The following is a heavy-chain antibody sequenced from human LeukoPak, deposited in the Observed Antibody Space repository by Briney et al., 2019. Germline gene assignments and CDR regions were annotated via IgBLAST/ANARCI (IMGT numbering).Heavy chain of an antibody. CDR2: IIPIFGTA. V-gene: IGHV1-69*13. CDR1: GGTFSSYA. Sequence: SVKVSCKASGGTFSSYAISWVRQAPGQGLEWMGGIIPIFGTANYAQKFQGRVTITADESTSTAYMELRSLRSEDTAVYYCASSFYYYGSGSYYIHWGQGTLVTVSS. J-gene: IGHJ4*02. D-gene: IGHD3-10*01. CDR3: ASSFYYYGSGSYYIH.